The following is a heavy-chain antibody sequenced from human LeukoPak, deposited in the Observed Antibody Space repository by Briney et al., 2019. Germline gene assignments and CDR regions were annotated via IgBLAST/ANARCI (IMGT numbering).Heavy chain of an antibody. CDR1: GYTFTSYD. CDR3: ARGGDAGRMDV. D-gene: IGHD3-10*01. CDR2: MNPDSGST. V-gene: IGHV1-8*01. Sequence: VASVKVSCKASGYTFTSYDINWVRRATGQGLEWMGWMNPDSGSTGYAQKFQGRVTMTRSTSISTAYMELSSLRSEDTAVYYCARGGDAGRMDVWGQGTTVTVSS. J-gene: IGHJ6*02.